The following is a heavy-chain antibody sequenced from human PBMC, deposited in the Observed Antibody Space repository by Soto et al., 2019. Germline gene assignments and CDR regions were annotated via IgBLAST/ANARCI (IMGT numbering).Heavy chain of an antibody. CDR1: GFTFSSYA. CDR3: AKDSPTESPDYGDYAANYWYFDL. J-gene: IGHJ2*01. CDR2: ISGSGGST. V-gene: IGHV3-23*01. Sequence: HPGGSLRLSCAASGFTFSSYAMSWVRQAPGKGLEWVSAISGSGGSTYYADSVKGRFTISRDNSKNTLYLQMNSLRAEDTAVYYCAKDSPTESPDYGDYAANYWYFDLWGRGTLVTVSS. D-gene: IGHD4-17*01.